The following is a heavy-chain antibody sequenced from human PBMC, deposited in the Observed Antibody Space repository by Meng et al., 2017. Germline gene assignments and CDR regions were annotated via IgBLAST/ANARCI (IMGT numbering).Heavy chain of an antibody. CDR2: IYYSGST. Sequence: GSLRLSCTVSGGSISSSSYYWGWISQPPGKGLEWIGSIYYSGSTYYNPSLKSRVTISVDTSKNQFSLKLSSVTAADTAVYYCARGYGDYWVSDDCGQGRLVIFSS. J-gene: IGHJ4*02. V-gene: IGHV4-39*07. D-gene: IGHD4-17*01. CDR3: ARGYGDYWVSDD. CDR1: GGSISSSSYY.